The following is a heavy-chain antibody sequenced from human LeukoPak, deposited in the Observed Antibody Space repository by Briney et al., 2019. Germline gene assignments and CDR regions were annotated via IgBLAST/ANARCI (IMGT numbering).Heavy chain of an antibody. Sequence: PGGSLRLSCGASGFTFSSYEMNWVRQAPGKGLEWVSYISSGGSAIYYADSVKGRSTISRDNAKNSLYLQMNSLRAEDTAVYYCARNDYSSSSYFYWGQGTLVTVSS. CDR1: GFTFSSYE. CDR2: ISSGGSAI. J-gene: IGHJ4*02. D-gene: IGHD6-6*01. V-gene: IGHV3-48*03. CDR3: ARNDYSSSSYFY.